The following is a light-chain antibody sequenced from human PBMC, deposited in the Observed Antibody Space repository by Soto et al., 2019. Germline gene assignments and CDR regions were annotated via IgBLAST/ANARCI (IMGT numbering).Light chain of an antibody. CDR3: QQYGRSPYT. J-gene: IGKJ2*01. Sequence: EIVLTQSPGTLSLSTGERATLSCRASQSVSSSYLAWYQQKPGQAPRLLIYGASSRATGIPDRFSGSGSGTDFTLTISRLEPEDFAVYHCQQYGRSPYTFGQWTKLEIK. CDR1: QSVSSSY. V-gene: IGKV3-20*01. CDR2: GAS.